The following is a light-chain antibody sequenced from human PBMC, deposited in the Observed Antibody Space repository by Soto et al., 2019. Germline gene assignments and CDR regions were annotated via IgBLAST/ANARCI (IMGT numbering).Light chain of an antibody. Sequence: EIVLTQSPATLSLSPGERVTLSCRASESIGSNLAWYQQKPGQAPRLLIYGASNRATGIPDRFSGSGSGTDFTLSISRLEPEDFAVYYCQQYGSSGTFGQGTKVDIK. V-gene: IGKV3-20*01. CDR1: ESIGSN. J-gene: IGKJ1*01. CDR3: QQYGSSGT. CDR2: GAS.